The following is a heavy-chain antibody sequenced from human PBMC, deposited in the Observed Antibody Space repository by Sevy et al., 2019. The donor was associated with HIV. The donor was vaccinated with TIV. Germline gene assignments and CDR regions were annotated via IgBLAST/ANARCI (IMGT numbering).Heavy chain of an antibody. V-gene: IGHV3-30*18. CDR2: ISYDGSNK. CDR3: ANFLVVVAATDAFDI. Sequence: GGSLRLSCAASGFTFSSYGMHWVRQAPGKGLEWVAVISYDGSNKYYADSVKGQFTISRDNSKNTLYLQMNSLRAEDTAVYYCANFLVVVAATDAFDIWGQGTMVTVSS. J-gene: IGHJ3*02. D-gene: IGHD2-15*01. CDR1: GFTFSSYG.